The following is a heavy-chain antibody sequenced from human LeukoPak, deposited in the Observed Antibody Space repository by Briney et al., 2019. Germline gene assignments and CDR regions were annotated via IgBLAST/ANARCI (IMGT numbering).Heavy chain of an antibody. Sequence: SETLSLTCTVSGGSISGSSYYWGWIRQPPGKGLEWIGSIYYSGSTYYNPSLKSRVTISVDTSKNQFSLKLSSVTAADTAVYYCARGHAQLWLNWFDPWGQGTLVTVSS. CDR3: ARGHAQLWLNWFDP. V-gene: IGHV4-39*01. CDR1: GGSISGSSYY. D-gene: IGHD5-18*01. CDR2: IYYSGST. J-gene: IGHJ5*02.